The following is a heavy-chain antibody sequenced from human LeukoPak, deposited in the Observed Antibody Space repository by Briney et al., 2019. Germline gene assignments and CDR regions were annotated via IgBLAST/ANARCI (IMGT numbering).Heavy chain of an antibody. CDR1: GFTFSSYS. CDR3: ARGEQGDAFDI. Sequence: PGGSLRLSCAASGFTFSSYSMNWVRQAPGKGLEWVSSISSSSSYIYYADSVKGRFTISRDNAKNSLYLQMNSLRAEDTALYYCARGEQGDAFDIWGQGTMVTVSS. V-gene: IGHV3-21*04. D-gene: IGHD1/OR15-1a*01. CDR2: ISSSSSYI. J-gene: IGHJ3*02.